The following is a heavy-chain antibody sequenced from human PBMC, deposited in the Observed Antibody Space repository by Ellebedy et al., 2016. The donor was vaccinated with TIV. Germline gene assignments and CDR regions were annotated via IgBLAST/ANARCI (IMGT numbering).Heavy chain of an antibody. CDR1: GFTFSSFW. CDR2: ISSNGGST. D-gene: IGHD3-10*01. Sequence: GESLKISCAASGFTFSSFWMHWVRQAPGKGLEYVSAISSNGGSTYYADSVKGRFTISRDNSKNTLYLQMSSLRAEDTAVYYCVKGGSGSYHYYYGMDVWGQGTTVTVSS. V-gene: IGHV3-64D*06. J-gene: IGHJ6*02. CDR3: VKGGSGSYHYYYGMDV.